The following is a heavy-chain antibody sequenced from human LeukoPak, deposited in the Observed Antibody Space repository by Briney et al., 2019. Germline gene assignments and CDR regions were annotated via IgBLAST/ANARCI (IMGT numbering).Heavy chain of an antibody. V-gene: IGHV4-4*02. Sequence: SETLSLTCAVSGGSISSSNWWSWVRPPPGKGLEWIGEIYHSGSTNYNPSLKSRVTISVDKSKNQFSLKLSSVTAADTAVYYCARDERFGELFDRGYFDYWGQGTLVTVSS. D-gene: IGHD3-10*01. CDR2: IYHSGST. CDR1: GGSISSSNW. J-gene: IGHJ4*02. CDR3: ARDERFGELFDRGYFDY.